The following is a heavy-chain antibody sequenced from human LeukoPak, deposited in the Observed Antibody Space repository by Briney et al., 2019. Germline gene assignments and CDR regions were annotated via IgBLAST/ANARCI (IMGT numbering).Heavy chain of an antibody. D-gene: IGHD4-11*01. CDR1: GFTFSTYS. V-gene: IGHV3-21*01. Sequence: GGSLRLSCAASGFTFSTYSMNWVRQAPGKGLEWVSSISSSGSYIYYADSVKGRFTISRDNSKNTLYLQMNSLRAEDTAVYYCAKIPEYRNYGKSFWGQGTLVTVSS. CDR3: AKIPEYRNYGKSF. J-gene: IGHJ4*02. CDR2: ISSSGSYI.